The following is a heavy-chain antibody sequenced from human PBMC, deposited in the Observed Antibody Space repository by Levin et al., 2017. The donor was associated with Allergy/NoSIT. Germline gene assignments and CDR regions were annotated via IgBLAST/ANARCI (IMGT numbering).Heavy chain of an antibody. J-gene: IGHJ3*02. CDR1: GFTFSSYS. CDR2: ISSSSSYI. CDR3: ARRVSAGTTSATFDI. V-gene: IGHV3-21*01. D-gene: IGHD1-7*01. Sequence: SGGSLRLSCAASGFTFSSYSMNWVRQAPGKGLEWVSSISSSSSYINYADSVKGRFTISRDNAKNSLYLQMNSLRAEDTAVYYWARRVSAGTTSATFDIWGQGTMVTVSS.